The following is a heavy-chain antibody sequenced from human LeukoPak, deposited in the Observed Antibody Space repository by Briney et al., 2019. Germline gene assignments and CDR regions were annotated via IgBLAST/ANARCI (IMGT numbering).Heavy chain of an antibody. Sequence: GSLRLSCAASGFTFSGSAMHWVRQASGKGLEWVGRIRSKANSYATAYAASVKGRFTISRDDSKNTAYLQMNSLKTEDTAVYYCTRSRWYGDYPFDYWGQGTLVTVSS. CDR3: TRSRWYGDYPFDY. CDR1: GFTFSGSA. V-gene: IGHV3-73*01. CDR2: IRSKANSYAT. D-gene: IGHD4-17*01. J-gene: IGHJ4*02.